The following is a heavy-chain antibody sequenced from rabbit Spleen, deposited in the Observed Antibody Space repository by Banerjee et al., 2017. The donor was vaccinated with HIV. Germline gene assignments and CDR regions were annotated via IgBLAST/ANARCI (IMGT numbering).Heavy chain of an antibody. CDR2: IFGGSHSTT. CDR1: GFDLSSYY. V-gene: IGHV1S40*01. CDR3: ARDSGTSFSSYGMDL. Sequence: QSLEESGGDLVKPGASLTLTCTASGFDLSSYYMCWVRQAPGKGPEWIACIFGGSHSTTYYANWAKGRFTISKTSSTTVTLQMTSLTAADTATYFCARDSGTSFSSYGMDLWGPGTLVTVS. J-gene: IGHJ6*01. D-gene: IGHD8-1*01.